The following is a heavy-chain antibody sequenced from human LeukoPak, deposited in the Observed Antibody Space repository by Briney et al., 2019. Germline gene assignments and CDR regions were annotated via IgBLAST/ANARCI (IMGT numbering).Heavy chain of an antibody. D-gene: IGHD2-2*01. CDR3: AKKAIVVVPAAINH. CDR2: ISGSGGST. J-gene: IGHJ4*02. CDR1: GFTFSRYA. V-gene: IGHV3-23*01. Sequence: SGGSLRLSCAASGFTFSRYAMSWVRQAPGKGLEWVSAISGSGGSTYYADSVKGRFTISRDNSKNTLYLQMNSLRAEDTAVYYCAKKAIVVVPAAINHWGQGTLVTVSS.